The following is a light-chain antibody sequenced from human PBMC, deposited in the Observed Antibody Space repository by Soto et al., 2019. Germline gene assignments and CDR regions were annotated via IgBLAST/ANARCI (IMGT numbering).Light chain of an antibody. V-gene: IGKV3-15*01. CDR2: GAS. Sequence: EIVMTQSPATLSVSPGERATLSCRASQSVSSNLAWYQQKPGQAPRLLIYGASTRATGIPARFSGSGSGTELTLTIISLQSEDFALYYCQQYNNLPSRTFGQGTNVEIK. CDR3: QQYNNLPSRT. CDR1: QSVSSN. J-gene: IGKJ1*01.